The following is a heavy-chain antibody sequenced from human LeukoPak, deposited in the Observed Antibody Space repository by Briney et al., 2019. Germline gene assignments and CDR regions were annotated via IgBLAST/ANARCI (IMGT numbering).Heavy chain of an antibody. Sequence: ASVKVSCKASGYTFTSYYMHWVRQAPGQGLEWMGIINPSGGSTSYAQKFQDRVTMTRDTSTSTVYMELSSLRSEDTAVYYCARRPRTYWYFDLWGRGTLVTVSS. D-gene: IGHD1-14*01. CDR3: ARRPRTYWYFDL. J-gene: IGHJ2*01. CDR2: INPSGGST. V-gene: IGHV1-46*01. CDR1: GYTFTSYY.